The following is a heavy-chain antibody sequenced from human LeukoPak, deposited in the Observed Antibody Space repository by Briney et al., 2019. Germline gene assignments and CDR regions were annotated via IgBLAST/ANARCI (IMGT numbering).Heavy chain of an antibody. V-gene: IGHV3-11*01. CDR2: LSNTGSDI. J-gene: IGHJ4*02. Sequence: GRSLRLSCAVSGFTFSDHYMTWIRQAPGKGLEYISYLSNTGSDISYADSVKGRFSISRDNAKNSLYLQMNSLRAEDTAMYYCARGHWGLDYWGQGTLVTVSS. D-gene: IGHD7-27*01. CDR1: GFTFSDHY. CDR3: ARGHWGLDY.